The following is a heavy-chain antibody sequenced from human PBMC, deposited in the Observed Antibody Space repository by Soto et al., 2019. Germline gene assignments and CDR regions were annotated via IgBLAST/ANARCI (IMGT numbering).Heavy chain of an antibody. D-gene: IGHD1-1*01. Sequence: CGFTFSSHWMTWVRQAPGKGLEWVANIKEDGSEKYYADSVKGRFTISRDNVKNSLYLQMSSLRAEDTAIYYCARQLFGTYRHHFDYWGQGSLVTVS. V-gene: IGHV3-7*03. CDR1: GFTFSSHW. CDR2: IKEDGSEK. J-gene: IGHJ4*02. CDR3: ARQLFGTYRHHFDY.